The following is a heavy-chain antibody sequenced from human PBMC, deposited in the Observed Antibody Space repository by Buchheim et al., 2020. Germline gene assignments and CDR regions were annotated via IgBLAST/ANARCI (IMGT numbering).Heavy chain of an antibody. V-gene: IGHV3-23*01. Sequence: EVQLLESGGGLVQPGGSLRLSCAASGFTFSSYAMSWVRQAPGKGLEWVSVFSGSGGTTYYADSVRGRFTISSDNSKNTLYLQMNSLRADDTAVYYCAKTRESSYYYYGMDVWGQGTT. CDR2: FSGSGGTT. CDR1: GFTFSSYA. J-gene: IGHJ6*02. D-gene: IGHD5-24*01. CDR3: AKTRESSYYYYGMDV.